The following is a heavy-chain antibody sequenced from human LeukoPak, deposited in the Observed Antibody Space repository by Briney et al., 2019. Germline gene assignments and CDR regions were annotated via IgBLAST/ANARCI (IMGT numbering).Heavy chain of an antibody. J-gene: IGHJ1*01. CDR1: GGTFSSYA. D-gene: IGHD3-22*01. V-gene: IGHV1-69*06. CDR3: ASFLADYYDSSGYYQH. CDR2: IIPIFGTA. Sequence: ASVKVSCKASGGTFSSYAISWVRQAPGQGLEWMGGIIPIFGTANYAQKFQGRVTITADKSTSTAYMELSSLRSEDTAVYYCASFLADYYDSSGYYQHWGQGTLVTVSP.